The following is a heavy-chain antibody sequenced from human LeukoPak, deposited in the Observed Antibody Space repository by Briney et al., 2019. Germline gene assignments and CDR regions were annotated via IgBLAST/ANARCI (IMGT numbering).Heavy chain of an antibody. J-gene: IGHJ6*02. V-gene: IGHV3-48*01. CDR2: ISSSSSTI. Sequence: GSLRLSCAASGFTFSSYSMNWVRQAPGKGLEWVSYISSSSSTICYADSVKGRFTISRDNAKNSLYVQMNSLRAEDTAVYYCARDSTTVTTGDYYGMDVWGQGTTVTVSS. D-gene: IGHD4-11*01. CDR1: GFTFSSYS. CDR3: ARDSTTVTTGDYYGMDV.